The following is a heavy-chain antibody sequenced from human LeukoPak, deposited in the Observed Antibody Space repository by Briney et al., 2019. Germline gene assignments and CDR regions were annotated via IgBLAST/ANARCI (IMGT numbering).Heavy chain of an antibody. CDR1: GYTFTSYA. CDR3: ARAYYGSGSLVNWFDP. CDR2: INTNTGNP. D-gene: IGHD3-10*01. V-gene: IGHV7-4-1*02. J-gene: IGHJ5*02. Sequence: ASVKVSCKASGYTFTSYAMNWVRQAPGQGLEWMGWINTNTGNPTYAQGFTGRFVFSLDTSVSTAYLQISSLKAEDTAVYYCARAYYGSGSLVNWFDPWGQGTLVTVSS.